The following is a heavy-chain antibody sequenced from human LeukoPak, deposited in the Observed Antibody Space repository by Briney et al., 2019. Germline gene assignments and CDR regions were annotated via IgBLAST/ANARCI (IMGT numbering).Heavy chain of an antibody. CDR3: VRDLILVDTPGDDFDY. D-gene: IGHD4-23*01. CDR2: INVDGSVK. V-gene: IGHV3-74*01. J-gene: IGHJ4*02. Sequence: AGGSLRLSCAASGFTFSNYWMHWVRQVPGKELVWVSRINVDGSVKSYADSVKGRFTISRDNAKNTASLQMNSLRAEDTAVYYCVRDLILVDTPGDDFDYWGQGALVTVSS. CDR1: GFTFSNYW.